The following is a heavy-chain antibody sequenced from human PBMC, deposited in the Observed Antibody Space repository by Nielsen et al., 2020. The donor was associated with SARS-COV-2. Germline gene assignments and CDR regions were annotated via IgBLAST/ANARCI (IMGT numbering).Heavy chain of an antibody. CDR1: GFTFSGSA. J-gene: IGHJ4*02. Sequence: GGSLRLSCAASGFTFSGSAMHWVRRASGKGLEWVGRIRSKANSYATAYAASVKGRFTISRDDSKNTAYLQMNSLKTEDTAVYYCTRQKEWLLSSYFDYWGQGTLVAVSS. V-gene: IGHV3-73*01. D-gene: IGHD3-3*01. CDR2: IRSKANSYAT. CDR3: TRQKEWLLSSYFDY.